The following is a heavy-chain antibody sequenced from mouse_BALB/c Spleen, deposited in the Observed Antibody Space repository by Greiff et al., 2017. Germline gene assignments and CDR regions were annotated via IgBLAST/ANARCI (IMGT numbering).Heavy chain of an antibody. CDR2: ISSGGSYT. CDR3: ARREHGDSHWYFDV. J-gene: IGHJ1*01. Sequence: EVQRVESGGGLVKPGGSLKLSCAASGFTFSSYAMSWVRQTPEKRLEWVATISSGGSYTYYPDSVKGRFTISRDNAKNTLYLQMSSLRSEDTAMYYCARREHGDSHWYFDVWGAGTTVTVSS. V-gene: IGHV5-9-3*01. CDR1: GFTFSSYA.